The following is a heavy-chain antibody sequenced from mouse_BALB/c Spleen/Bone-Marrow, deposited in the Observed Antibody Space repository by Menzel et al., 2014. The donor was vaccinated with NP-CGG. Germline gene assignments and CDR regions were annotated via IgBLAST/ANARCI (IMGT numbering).Heavy chain of an antibody. CDR3: KREITTSHAMVY. CDR2: IDPSDSYT. J-gene: IGHJ4*01. CDR1: DYTFTSYW. V-gene: IGHV1S127*01. Sequence: QFQLQQPGAELVKPVATVKMSCKASDYTFTSYWMHWVKQRPGQGLEWTGVIDPSDSYTSYNQKFKGNATLTVDTSYSTSFMQLSSLTSEDSAVYYCKREITTSHAMVYWGQGASVTVSS. D-gene: IGHD2-4*01.